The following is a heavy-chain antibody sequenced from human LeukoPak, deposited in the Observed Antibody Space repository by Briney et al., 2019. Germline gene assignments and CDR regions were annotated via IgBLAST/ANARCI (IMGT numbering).Heavy chain of an antibody. CDR1: GYTFTSNY. Sequence: ASVKVSCKAFGYTFTSNYMHWVRQAPGQGPEWMGVISPSGGSTTYAQKFQGRVTLTRDMSTSTDYLELSSLRSEDTAVYYCARDGSWSPDDWGQGTLVTVSS. CDR3: ARDGSWSPDD. J-gene: IGHJ4*02. CDR2: ISPSGGST. D-gene: IGHD6-13*01. V-gene: IGHV1-46*01.